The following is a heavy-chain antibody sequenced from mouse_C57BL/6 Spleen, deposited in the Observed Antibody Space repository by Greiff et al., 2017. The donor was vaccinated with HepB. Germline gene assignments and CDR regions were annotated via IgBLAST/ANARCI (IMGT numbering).Heavy chain of an antibody. CDR3: DKNTPSYYYGSSFAMEY. J-gene: IGHJ4*01. D-gene: IGHD1-1*01. CDR2: IWSGGST. CDR1: GFSLTSYG. Sequence: QVQLQQSGPGLVQPSQSLSITCTVSGFSLTSYGVHWVRQSPGKGLEWLGVIWSGGSTDYNAAFISRLSISKDNSKSQVFFKMNSLKADDTAIYYYDKNTPSYYYGSSFAMEYWGQRTSVPLSS. V-gene: IGHV2-2*01.